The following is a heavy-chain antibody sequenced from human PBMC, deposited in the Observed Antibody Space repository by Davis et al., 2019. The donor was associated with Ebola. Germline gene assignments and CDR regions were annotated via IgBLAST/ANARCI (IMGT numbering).Heavy chain of an antibody. CDR1: GYTLSDVS. V-gene: IGHV1-24*01. J-gene: IGHJ4*02. CDR3: ATVGLQL. D-gene: IGHD1-1*01. Sequence: ASVKVSCKVSGYTLSDVSMHWVRQAPGKGVEWMGGLDPEDGETIYAQKFQGRLTMTEDKSTNTAYMELSGLTSEDTAVYYYATVGLQLWGQGTLVTVSS. CDR2: LDPEDGET.